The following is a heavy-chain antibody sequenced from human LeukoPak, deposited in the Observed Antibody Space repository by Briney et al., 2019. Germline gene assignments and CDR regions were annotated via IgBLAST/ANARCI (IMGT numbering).Heavy chain of an antibody. V-gene: IGHV3-30-3*01. D-gene: IGHD2/OR15-2a*01. J-gene: IGHJ4*02. CDR2: ISYDGSNN. CDR1: GFTFSSYA. Sequence: GRSLRLSCAASGFTFSSYAMHWVRQAPGKGLEWVAVISYDGSNNYYADSVKGRFTISRDNSKNTLYLQMNSLRAEDTAVYYCAKGGLNISPDYWGQGTLVTVSS. CDR3: AKGGLNISPDY.